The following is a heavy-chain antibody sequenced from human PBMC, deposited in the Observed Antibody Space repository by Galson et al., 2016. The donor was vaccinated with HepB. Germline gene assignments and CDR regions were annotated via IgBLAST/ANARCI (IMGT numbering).Heavy chain of an antibody. CDR3: ARDYYYDSSGYYRPYDY. D-gene: IGHD3-22*01. J-gene: IGHJ4*02. CDR1: GYTFIGYA. CDR2: ISTINGYT. Sequence: QSGAEVKKPGASVKVSCKASGYTFIGYAISWVRQAPGQGLEWMGWISTINGYTNYAQKIKGRVTMTTDSSTTTAYMELRSLRPDDTAVYYCARDYYYDSSGYYRPYDYWGQGTLVTVSS. V-gene: IGHV1-18*01.